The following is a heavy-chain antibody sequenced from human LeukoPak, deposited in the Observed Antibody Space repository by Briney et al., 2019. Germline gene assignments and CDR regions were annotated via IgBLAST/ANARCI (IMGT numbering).Heavy chain of an antibody. CDR1: GGSISSGYYY. CDR3: ARDNARTQYFSDCHRYFQH. CDR2: IYASGLT. V-gene: IGHV4-61*02. Sequence: SETLSLTCTVSGGSISSGYYYWSWIRQPAGKGLEWIGRIYASGLTDYSPSLRSRLTISLDRSQNQFSLELSSVTAADTAVYYCARDNARTQYFSDCHRYFQHWGQGTLVTVSS. J-gene: IGHJ1*01. D-gene: IGHD5/OR15-5a*01.